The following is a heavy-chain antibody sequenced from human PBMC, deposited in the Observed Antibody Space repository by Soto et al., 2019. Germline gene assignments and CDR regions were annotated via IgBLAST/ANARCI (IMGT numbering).Heavy chain of an antibody. V-gene: IGHV1-18*01. CDR3: ARGSSGWYFDFDY. CDR1: GYTFTSYG. Sequence: SVKFSCKASGYTFTSYGISWVRQAPGQGLECMVWISAYNGNTNYXXKLQGRVXXTTDTSTSTAXMELRXLRSDDTAVYYCARGSSGWYFDFDYCGQGTLVTVSX. CDR2: ISAYNGNT. J-gene: IGHJ4*02. D-gene: IGHD6-19*01.